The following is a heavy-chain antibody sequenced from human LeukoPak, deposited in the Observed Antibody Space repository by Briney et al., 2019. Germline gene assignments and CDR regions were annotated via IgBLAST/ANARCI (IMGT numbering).Heavy chain of an antibody. CDR3: ARAGANGYFDWLLSY. CDR1: GYTFTGYY. J-gene: IGHJ4*02. D-gene: IGHD3-9*01. CDR2: INPNSGGT. V-gene: IGHV1-2*02. Sequence: GASVKVSCKASGYTFTGYYMHWVRQAPGQGLEWMGWINPNSGGTNYAQKFQGRVTMTRDTSISTAYMELSRLRSDDTAVYYCARAGANGYFDWLLSYWGQGTLVTVSS.